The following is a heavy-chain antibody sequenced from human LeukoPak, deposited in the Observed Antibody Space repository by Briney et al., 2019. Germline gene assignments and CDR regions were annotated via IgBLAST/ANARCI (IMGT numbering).Heavy chain of an antibody. CDR2: IKPDGSEK. CDR3: ARGTRGYSYGSNYYYYGMDV. D-gene: IGHD5-18*01. V-gene: IGHV3-7*02. J-gene: IGHJ6*02. CDR1: GFTFSSCW. Sequence: PGGSLRLSCAASGFTFSSCWMSWVRQAPGKGLEWVANIKPDGSEKYYVDSVKGRFTISRDNAKNSLYLQMNSLRAEDTAVFYCARGTRGYSYGSNYYYYGMDVWGQGTTVTVSS.